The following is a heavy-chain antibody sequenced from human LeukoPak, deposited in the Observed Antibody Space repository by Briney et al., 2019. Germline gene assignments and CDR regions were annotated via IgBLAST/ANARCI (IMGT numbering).Heavy chain of an antibody. V-gene: IGHV4-39*07. J-gene: IGHJ5*02. CDR1: GGSISSGSYY. CDR3: YGGNEGEFDP. CDR2: MYHTGST. Sequence: PSETLSLTCTVSGGSISSGSYYWGWIRQPPERGLEWIGSMYHTGSTYYNPSLKSRVTISVDTSKNQFSLKLSSVTAADTAVYYCYGGNEGEFDPWGQGTLVTVSS. D-gene: IGHD4-23*01.